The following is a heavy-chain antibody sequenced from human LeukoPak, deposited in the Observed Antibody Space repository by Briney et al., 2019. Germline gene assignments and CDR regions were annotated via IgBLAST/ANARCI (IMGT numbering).Heavy chain of an antibody. D-gene: IGHD3-10*01. CDR2: IFPGDSDS. V-gene: IGHV5-51*01. CDR3: ARRNYDSGQFWFDP. CDR1: GYSFTNYW. J-gene: IGHJ5*02. Sequence: PGESLKISCKGSGYSFTNYWIGWVRQMPGKGLEWMGIIFPGDSDSRYSPSFQGQVTISADKSISTAYLQWSSLQASDTAMYYCARRNYDSGQFWFDPWSQGTLVTVSS.